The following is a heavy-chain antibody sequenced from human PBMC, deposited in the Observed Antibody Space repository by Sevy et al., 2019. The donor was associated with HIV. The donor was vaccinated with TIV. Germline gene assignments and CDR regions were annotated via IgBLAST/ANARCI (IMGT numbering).Heavy chain of an antibody. CDR3: ARGGGGGVFDY. Sequence: SETLSLTCAVSGDSISSGGYSWSWIRQPPGKGLEWIGNIYHSGSTYYNPSLKSRVTISVDRSKNQFSLKLSSVTAAEKAVYYGARGGGGGVFDYWGQGTLVTVSS. CDR1: GDSISSGGYS. V-gene: IGHV4-30-2*01. J-gene: IGHJ4*02. CDR2: IYHSGST. D-gene: IGHD3-16*01.